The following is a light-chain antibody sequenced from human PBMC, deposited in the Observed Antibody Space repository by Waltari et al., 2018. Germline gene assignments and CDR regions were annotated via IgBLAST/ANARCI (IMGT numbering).Light chain of an antibody. J-gene: IGKJ1*01. V-gene: IGKV3-15*01. CDR3: QQYNNWPPWT. Sequence: DIVMTQSPATLSVSPWERATLSCRASQSVSTSLAWYQQKPGLPPRLLIYGASTRATGIPARFSGSGSGTEFTLTISSLQSEDFAVYYCQQYNNWPPWTFGQGTKVEIK. CDR2: GAS. CDR1: QSVSTS.